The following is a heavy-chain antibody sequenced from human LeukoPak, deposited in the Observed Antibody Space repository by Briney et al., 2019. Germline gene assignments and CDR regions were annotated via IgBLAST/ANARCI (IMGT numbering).Heavy chain of an antibody. J-gene: IGHJ3*02. CDR2: FYYSGST. CDR1: GYSISSNNW. Sequence: SDTLSLTCAVSGYSISSNNWWAWIRQPPGKGLEWIGYFYYSGSTYYNPYDPSLTSRVTMSVDTSKNQFSLKLDSVTEIDTAMYYCARNQAVAANRGAFDIWGQGTMVTVSS. CDR3: ARNQAVAANRGAFDI. D-gene: IGHD6-19*01. V-gene: IGHV4-28*01.